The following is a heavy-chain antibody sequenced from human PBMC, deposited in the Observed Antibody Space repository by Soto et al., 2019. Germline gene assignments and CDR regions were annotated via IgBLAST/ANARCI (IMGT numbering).Heavy chain of an antibody. V-gene: IGHV1-69*13. D-gene: IGHD6-13*01. CDR1: GGTFSSYA. Sequence: VASVKVSCKASGGTFSSYAISWVRQAPGQGLEWMGGIIPIFGTANYAQKFQGRVTITADESTSTAYMELSSLRSEDTAVYYCARSMQQLGPSWFDPWGQGTLVTVSS. J-gene: IGHJ5*02. CDR3: ARSMQQLGPSWFDP. CDR2: IIPIFGTA.